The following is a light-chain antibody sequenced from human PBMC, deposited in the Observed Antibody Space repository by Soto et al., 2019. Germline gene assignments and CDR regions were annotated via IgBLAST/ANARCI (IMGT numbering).Light chain of an antibody. CDR1: SSDVGSYNL. CDR2: EGN. J-gene: IGLJ3*02. V-gene: IGLV2-23*01. Sequence: QSALTQPASVSGSPGQSITISCTGTSSDVGSYNLVSWYQHHPGKAPKLMIYEGNKRPSGVSNRFSGSKSGNTASLTISGLQAEDEADYYCCSYAGSSTEVFGGGTKLTVL. CDR3: CSYAGSSTEV.